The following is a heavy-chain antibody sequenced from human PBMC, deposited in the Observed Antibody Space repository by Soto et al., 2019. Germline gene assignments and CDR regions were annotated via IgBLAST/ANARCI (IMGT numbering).Heavy chain of an antibody. D-gene: IGHD2-15*01. J-gene: IGHJ5*02. CDR1: GGSVSSGGHY. Sequence: QVQLQESGPGLVRPSQTLSLTCSVSGGSVSSGGHYWSWIRQHPGKGLEWIGYIYYSGSTYYNPSLPSRLNIPLDSSHIEFTPHWSSATAVQRAVPYSTREEGTPTIDSYSAPWGKGTTVPVSS. CDR2: IYYSGST. V-gene: IGHV4-31*03. CDR3: TREEGTPTIDSYSAP.